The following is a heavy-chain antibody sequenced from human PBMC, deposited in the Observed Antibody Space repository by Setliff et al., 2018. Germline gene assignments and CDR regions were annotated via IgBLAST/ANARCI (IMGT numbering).Heavy chain of an antibody. CDR1: GSGYIFSSYG. CDR3: ASEQAGRRTPVFSFDS. V-gene: IGHV3-23*01. D-gene: IGHD2-15*01. CDR2: ISADGDPT. J-gene: IGHJ4*02. Sequence: GGSLRLSCAASGSGYIFSSYGMSWVRHAPGKGLEWVAIISADGDPTYYADSVKGRFTISRDNSEKTVDLQMNTVRDEDTAVYYCASEQAGRRTPVFSFDSWGQGTLVTVSS.